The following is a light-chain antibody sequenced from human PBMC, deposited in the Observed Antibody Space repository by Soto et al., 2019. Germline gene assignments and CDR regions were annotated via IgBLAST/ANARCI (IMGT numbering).Light chain of an antibody. V-gene: IGKV3-20*01. CDR1: QNIGTY. CDR3: QQYGTSPRWT. J-gene: IGKJ1*01. Sequence: IVLTQSPGTLSLSPGERATLSCRASQNIGTYLAWYQHKPGQAPSVLRFGASTRANGVPDRFSGSGSGTDFTLTISRLDPADFAVYYCQQYGTSPRWTFGQGTKVDIK. CDR2: GAS.